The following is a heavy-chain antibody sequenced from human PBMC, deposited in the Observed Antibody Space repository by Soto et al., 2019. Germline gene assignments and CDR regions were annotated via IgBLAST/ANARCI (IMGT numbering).Heavy chain of an antibody. J-gene: IGHJ5*02. CDR3: PRVAHGRRHH. V-gene: IGHV4-30-4*01. Sequence: QVQLQESGPGLVKPSQTLSLTCTVSGGSISSDDYYWSWVRQPPGEGLEWIGYIYYSGNTYYNPSLKSRVTIPVDTSKHQFSLKLSSVTAADPAMYYCPRVAHGRRHHWSQGTLVPVSS. CDR2: IYYSGNT. CDR1: GGSISSDDYY. D-gene: IGHD1-1*01.